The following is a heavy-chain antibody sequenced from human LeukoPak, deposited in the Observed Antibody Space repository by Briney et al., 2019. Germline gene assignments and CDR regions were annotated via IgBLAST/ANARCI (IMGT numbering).Heavy chain of an antibody. CDR3: ARSPPYGSGTYPFHFDP. D-gene: IGHD3-10*01. J-gene: IGHJ5*02. Sequence: GGSLRLSCAASGFTFTTYWMHWVRQAPGKGLVWVSHNSDGSITSYADSVKGRFTISRDNAKNSLYLQMNSLRAEDTAVYYCARSPPYGSGTYPFHFDPWGQGTLVTVSS. CDR2: NSDGSIT. V-gene: IGHV3-74*01. CDR1: GFTFTTYW.